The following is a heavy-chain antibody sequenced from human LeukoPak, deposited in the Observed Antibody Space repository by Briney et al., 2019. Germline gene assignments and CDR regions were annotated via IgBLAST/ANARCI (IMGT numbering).Heavy chain of an antibody. CDR1: GFTFSSYA. V-gene: IGHV3-23*01. D-gene: IGHD2-2*01. CDR2: ISGNGGST. J-gene: IGHJ5*02. CDR3: ARVPAARWLDP. Sequence: GRSLRLSCAASGFTFSSYAMSWVRQAPGKGLESVSTISGNGGSTYYADSVEGRFTISRDNSKNTLYLQMTSLRAEDTALYYCARVPAARWLDPWGQGTLVTVSS.